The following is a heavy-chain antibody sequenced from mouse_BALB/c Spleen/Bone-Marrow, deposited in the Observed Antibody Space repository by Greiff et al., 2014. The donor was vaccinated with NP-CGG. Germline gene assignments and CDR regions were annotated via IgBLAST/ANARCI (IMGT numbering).Heavy chain of an antibody. J-gene: IGHJ2*01. D-gene: IGHD1-1*01. Sequence: EVQRVESGAELVKPGASVKLSCTASGFNIKDTYMHWVKQRPEQGLEWIGRIDPANGNTKYDTKFQGKATITADTSSNTAYLQLSSLTSEDTAVYYCARYYYGFYFDYWGQGTTLTVSS. CDR3: ARYYYGFYFDY. CDR2: IDPANGNT. V-gene: IGHV14-3*02. CDR1: GFNIKDTY.